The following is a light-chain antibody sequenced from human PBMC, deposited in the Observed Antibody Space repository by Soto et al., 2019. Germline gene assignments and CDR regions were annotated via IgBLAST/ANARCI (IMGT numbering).Light chain of an antibody. V-gene: IGKV3-15*01. CDR3: QQYNNWPLT. CDR1: QSVGSN. J-gene: IGKJ4*01. Sequence: EIVMTQAPATLSVSPGERATLSCRASQSVGSNLAWYQQKPGQTPRLLMYGVSTRATGIPARFSGSGSGTECTLTISSLQSEDFAVYYCQQYNNWPLTFGGGTKVDIK. CDR2: GVS.